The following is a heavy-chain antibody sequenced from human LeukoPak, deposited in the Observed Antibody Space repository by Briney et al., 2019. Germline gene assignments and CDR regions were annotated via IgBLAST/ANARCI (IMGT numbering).Heavy chain of an antibody. V-gene: IGHV3-11*01. CDR2: ISSSGSTI. Sequence: GGSLRLSCAASGFTFSDYYMSWIRQAPGKGLEWVSYISSSGSTIYYADSVKGRFTISRDNAKNSLYLQMNSLRAEDTAVYYRARWGDGYRRNWYFDLWGRGTLVTVSS. CDR3: ARWGDGYRRNWYFDL. D-gene: IGHD5-24*01. CDR1: GFTFSDYY. J-gene: IGHJ2*01.